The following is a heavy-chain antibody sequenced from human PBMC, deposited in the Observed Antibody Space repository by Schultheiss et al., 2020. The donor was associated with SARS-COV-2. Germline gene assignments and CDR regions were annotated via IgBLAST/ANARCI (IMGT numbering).Heavy chain of an antibody. CDR2: ISSSSSYT. Sequence: GGSLRLSCAASGFTFSDYYMSWIRQAPGKGLEWVSYISSSSSYTNYADSVKGRFTISRDNAKNSLYLQMNSLRAEDTAVYYCAKGALRFLEWLPRDYGVDVWGQGTTVTVSS. J-gene: IGHJ6*02. CDR3: AKGALRFLEWLPRDYGVDV. D-gene: IGHD3-3*01. CDR1: GFTFSDYY. V-gene: IGHV3-11*05.